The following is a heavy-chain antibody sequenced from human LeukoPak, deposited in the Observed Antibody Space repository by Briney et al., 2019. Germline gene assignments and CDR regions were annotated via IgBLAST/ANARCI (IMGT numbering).Heavy chain of an antibody. Sequence: PGGSLRLSGAASGFTFSVYSMNWVRQAPGKGLEWVSSISSSSNYMHYADSLKGRLTISRDNAKNSLYLQMNSLGAEDTAVYYCARVLRDGYNYYYYYYYMDVWGKGTTVTVSS. CDR2: ISSSSNYM. J-gene: IGHJ6*03. CDR3: ARVLRDGYNYYYYYYYMDV. CDR1: GFTFSVYS. D-gene: IGHD5-24*01. V-gene: IGHV3-21*04.